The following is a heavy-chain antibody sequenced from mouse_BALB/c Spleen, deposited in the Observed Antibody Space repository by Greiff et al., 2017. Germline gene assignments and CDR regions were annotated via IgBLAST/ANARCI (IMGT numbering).Heavy chain of an antibody. V-gene: IGHV5-6*01. J-gene: IGHJ3*01. CDR1: GFTFSSYG. CDR3: ARQYDDDEGAWFAY. CDR2: ISRGGSYT. D-gene: IGHD2-4*01. Sequence: EVQLVESGGDLVKPGASLKLSCAASGFTFSSYGMSWVRQTPDKRLEWVATISRGGSYTNYPDSLKGRFTITTDKTTNTLYLQMSSLKSEDTAVYYCARQYDDDEGAWFAYWGQGTLVTVSA.